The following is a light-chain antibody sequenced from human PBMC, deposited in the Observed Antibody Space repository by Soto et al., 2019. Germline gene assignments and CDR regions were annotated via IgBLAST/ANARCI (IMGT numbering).Light chain of an antibody. CDR3: SSYTSRSTLV. V-gene: IGLV2-14*01. J-gene: IGLJ3*02. Sequence: QSALTQPASVSGSPGQSITISCTGTNSDVGGYNYVSWYQQRPGKAPKLIMSEVSARPSGGSNRFSGSKSGNTASLTISGLQAEDAADYFCSSYTSRSTLVFGVGTKLTVL. CDR1: NSDVGGYNY. CDR2: EVS.